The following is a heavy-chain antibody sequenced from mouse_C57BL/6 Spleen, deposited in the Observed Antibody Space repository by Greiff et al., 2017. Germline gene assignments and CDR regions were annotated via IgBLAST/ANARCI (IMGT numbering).Heavy chain of an antibody. CDR3: ARDYGSPYAY. Sequence: EVQLQQSGPELVKPGASVKISCKASGYTFTDYYMNWVKQSHGKSLEWIGDINPNNGGTSYNQKFKGKATLTVDKSSSTAYMELRSLTSEDSAVYYCARDYGSPYAYWGREPLDTVSA. CDR1: GYTFTDYY. D-gene: IGHD1-1*01. V-gene: IGHV1-26*01. J-gene: IGHJ3*01. CDR2: INPNNGGT.